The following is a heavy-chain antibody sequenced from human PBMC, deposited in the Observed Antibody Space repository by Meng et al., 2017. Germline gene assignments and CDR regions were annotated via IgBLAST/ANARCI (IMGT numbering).Heavy chain of an antibody. CDR2: INPNSGGT. D-gene: IGHD6-19*01. CDR3: ARDFAYRAVAGPIIDY. J-gene: IGHJ4*02. V-gene: IGHV1-2*02. CDR1: GYTFTGYY. Sequence: ASVKVSCKASGYTFTGYYMHWVRQAPGQGLEWTGWINPNSGGTNYAQKFQGRVTMTRDTSISTAYMELSRLRSDDTAVYYCARDFAYRAVAGPIIDYWGQGTLVTVSS.